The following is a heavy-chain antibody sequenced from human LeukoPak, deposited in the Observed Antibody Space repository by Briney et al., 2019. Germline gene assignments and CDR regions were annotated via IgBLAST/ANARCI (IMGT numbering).Heavy chain of an antibody. D-gene: IGHD3-10*01. J-gene: IGHJ4*02. Sequence: GGSLRLSCAASGFTLSSYSMNCVRQAPGKGLEWVSSISSSSSYIYYADSVKGRFTISRDNAKNSLYLQMNSLRAEDTAVYYCARDGLVWFGELYYFDYWGQGTLVTVSS. CDR1: GFTLSSYS. CDR3: ARDGLVWFGELYYFDY. V-gene: IGHV3-21*01. CDR2: ISSSSSYI.